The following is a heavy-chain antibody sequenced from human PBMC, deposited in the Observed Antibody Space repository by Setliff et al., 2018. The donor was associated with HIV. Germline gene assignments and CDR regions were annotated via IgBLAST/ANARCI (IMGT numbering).Heavy chain of an antibody. J-gene: IGHJ4*02. Sequence: PSETLSLTCTVSGGSISGYYWSWIRQPPGKGLEWIGYISYSGSTNYNPSLKSRVTMSVDTSKNQFSLKLSSVTAADTAVYYCARAVTTLTAPTHFDYWGQGTLVTVSS. CDR1: GGSISGYY. V-gene: IGHV4-59*12. CDR2: ISYSGST. CDR3: ARAVTTLTAPTHFDY. D-gene: IGHD4-17*01.